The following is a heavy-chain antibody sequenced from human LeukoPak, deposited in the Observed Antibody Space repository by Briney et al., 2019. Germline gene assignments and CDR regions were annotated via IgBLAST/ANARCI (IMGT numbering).Heavy chain of an antibody. CDR3: ANLDYDSSGYGDY. Sequence: ASVKVSCKASGYTFTGYYMHWVRQAPGQGLGWMGWINPNSGGTNYAQKFQGRVTMTRDTSISTAYMELSRLRSDDTAVYYCANLDYDSSGYGDYWGQGTLVTVSS. V-gene: IGHV1-2*02. CDR2: INPNSGGT. D-gene: IGHD3-22*01. J-gene: IGHJ4*02. CDR1: GYTFTGYY.